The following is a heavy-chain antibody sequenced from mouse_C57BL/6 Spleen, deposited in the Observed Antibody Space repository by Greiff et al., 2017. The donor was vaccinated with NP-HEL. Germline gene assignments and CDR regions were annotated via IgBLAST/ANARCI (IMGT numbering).Heavy chain of an antibody. CDR2: IHPNSGST. CDR3: ARKGITTVVADYFDY. D-gene: IGHD1-1*01. CDR1: GYTFTSYW. J-gene: IGHJ2*01. Sequence: QVQLQQPGAELVKPGASVKLSCKASGYTFTSYWMHWVKQRPGQGLEWIGMIHPNSGSTNYNEKFKSKATLTVDKSSSTAYMQLSSLTSEDSAVYYCARKGITTVVADYFDYWGQGTTLTVSS. V-gene: IGHV1-64*01.